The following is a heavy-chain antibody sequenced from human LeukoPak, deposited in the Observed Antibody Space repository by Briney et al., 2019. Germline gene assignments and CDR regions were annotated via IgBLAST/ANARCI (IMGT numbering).Heavy chain of an antibody. J-gene: IGHJ3*01. CDR1: GFTFSSYA. V-gene: IGHV3-30*18. D-gene: IGHD3-10*02. Sequence: PGGSLRLSCAASGFTFSSYAMHWVRQAPGKGLEWVAVISYDGSNKYYADSVKGRFTISRDNSKNTLYLQMNSLRAEDTAVYYCAKFFTGEYVRAFDVWGQGTVVTVSS. CDR3: AKFFTGEYVRAFDV. CDR2: ISYDGSNK.